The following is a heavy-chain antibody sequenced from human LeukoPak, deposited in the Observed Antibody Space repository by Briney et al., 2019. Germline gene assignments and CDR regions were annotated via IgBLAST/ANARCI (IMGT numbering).Heavy chain of an antibody. D-gene: IGHD2-21*02. CDR2: IYTGDSDT. CDR3: ARGPVVTAIGDY. CDR1: GYSFTSYW. V-gene: IGHV5-51*01. Sequence: GASLRISSKGSGYSFTSYWIGWVRQMPGKGLEWMGIIYTGDSDTRYSPSFQGQVTISADKSISAAYLQWSSLKASDTAMYYCARGPVVTAIGDYWGQGTLVTVSS. J-gene: IGHJ4*02.